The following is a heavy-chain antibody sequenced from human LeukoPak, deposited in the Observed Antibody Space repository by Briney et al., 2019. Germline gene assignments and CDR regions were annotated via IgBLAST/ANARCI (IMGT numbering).Heavy chain of an antibody. V-gene: IGHV3-9*01. CDR3: AKDNLRREYSSSPD. Sequence: PGGSLRLSCAASGFTFDDYAMHWVRQAPGKGLEWVSGISWNSGSIGYADSVKGRLTISRDNAKNSLYLQMNSLRAEDTALYYCAKDNLRREYSSSPDWGQGTLVTVSS. J-gene: IGHJ4*02. CDR1: GFTFDDYA. CDR2: ISWNSGSI. D-gene: IGHD6-6*01.